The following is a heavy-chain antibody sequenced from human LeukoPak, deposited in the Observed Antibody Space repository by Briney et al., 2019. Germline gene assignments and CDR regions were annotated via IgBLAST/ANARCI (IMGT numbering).Heavy chain of an antibody. V-gene: IGHV1-69*05. Sequence: ASVKASCKASGGTFSSYAISWVRQAPGQGLEWMGGIIPIFGTANYAQKFQGRVTITTDESTSTAYMELSSLRSEDTAVYYCARDKGYYDFWSGYSRSDYYYYMDVWGKGTTVTVSS. D-gene: IGHD3-3*01. CDR2: IIPIFGTA. J-gene: IGHJ6*03. CDR1: GGTFSSYA. CDR3: ARDKGYYDFWSGYSRSDYYYYMDV.